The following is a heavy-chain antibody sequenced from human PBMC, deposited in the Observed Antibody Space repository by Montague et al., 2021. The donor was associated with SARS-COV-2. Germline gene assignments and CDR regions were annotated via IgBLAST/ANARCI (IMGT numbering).Heavy chain of an antibody. CDR3: ARLGLRYFDWLLLGEGYFDY. J-gene: IGHJ4*02. D-gene: IGHD3-9*01. CDR2: IYYSGST. V-gene: IGHV4-59*08. Sequence: SETLSLTCTVSGGSISSYYWSWIRQPPGKGLEWIGYIYYSGSTNYNPSLKSRVTISVDTSKNQFSLKLSSVTAADTAVYYCARLGLRYFDWLLLGEGYFDYGGQGTLGPASS. CDR1: GGSISSYY.